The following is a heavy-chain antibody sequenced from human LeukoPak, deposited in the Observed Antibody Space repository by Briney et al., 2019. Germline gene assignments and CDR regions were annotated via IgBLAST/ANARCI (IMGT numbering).Heavy chain of an antibody. J-gene: IGHJ6*03. CDR1: GGTFSSYA. D-gene: IGHD3-10*01. CDR2: IIPIFGTA. Sequence: SVKVSCKASGGTFSSYAISWVRQAPGQGLEWMGGIIPIFGTANYAQKFQGRVTITTDESTSTAYMELSRLRSDDTAVYYCAVGSGRGDYYYYMDVWGKGTTVTVSS. V-gene: IGHV1-69*05. CDR3: AVGSGRGDYYYYMDV.